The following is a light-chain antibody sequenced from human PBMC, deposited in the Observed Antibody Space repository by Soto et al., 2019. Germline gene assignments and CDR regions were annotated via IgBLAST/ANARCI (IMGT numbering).Light chain of an antibody. V-gene: IGLV2-23*03. J-gene: IGLJ1*01. Sequence: VLTQAASVSGSPGQSITISCTGTSSDVGSYNLVSWYQQHPGKAPKLMIYEGSKRPSGVSNRFSGSKSGNTASLTISGLQAEDEADYYCCSYAGSSTFLFVFGTGTKVTVL. CDR3: CSYAGSSTFLFV. CDR2: EGS. CDR1: SSDVGSYNL.